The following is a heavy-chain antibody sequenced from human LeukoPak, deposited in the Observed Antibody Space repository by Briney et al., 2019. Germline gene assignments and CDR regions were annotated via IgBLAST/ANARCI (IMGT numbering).Heavy chain of an antibody. Sequence: QTGGSLRLSCLATGFNCYNEYMHWVRQAPGKGLVWVSRITTGGSTTDANSVGGRFTISRDNAKNTLYLQMNSLRAEDTAVYYCARDYPGEHNAFDIWGQGTMISVSS. CDR3: ARDYPGEHNAFDI. J-gene: IGHJ3*02. CDR1: GFNCYNEY. V-gene: IGHV3-74*01. D-gene: IGHD7-27*01. CDR2: ITTGGST.